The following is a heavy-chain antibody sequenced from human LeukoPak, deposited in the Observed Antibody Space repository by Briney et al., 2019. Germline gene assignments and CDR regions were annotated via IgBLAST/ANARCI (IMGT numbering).Heavy chain of an antibody. CDR1: GGSISSGDYY. Sequence: SETLSLTCTVSGGSISSGDYYWSWIRQPPGKGLEWIGYIYYSGSTYYNPSLKSRVTISVDTSKNQFSLKLSSVTAADTAVYYCARRLYRDDAFDIWGQGTMVTVSS. D-gene: IGHD1-26*01. CDR2: IYYSGST. CDR3: ARRLYRDDAFDI. V-gene: IGHV4-30-4*08. J-gene: IGHJ3*02.